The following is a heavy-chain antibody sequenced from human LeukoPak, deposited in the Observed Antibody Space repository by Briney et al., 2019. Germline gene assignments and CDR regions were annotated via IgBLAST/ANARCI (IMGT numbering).Heavy chain of an antibody. CDR2: ISSSSSYI. V-gene: IGHV3-21*01. D-gene: IGHD5-18*01. CDR1: GFTFSSYS. CDR3: AREDPIGYSYHDFDY. Sequence: GGSLRLSCAASGFTFSSYSMNWVRQAPGKGLEWVSSISSSSSYIYYADSVKGRFTISRDNAKNSLYLQMNSLRAEDTAVYYCAREDPIGYSYHDFDYWGQGTLVTVSS. J-gene: IGHJ4*02.